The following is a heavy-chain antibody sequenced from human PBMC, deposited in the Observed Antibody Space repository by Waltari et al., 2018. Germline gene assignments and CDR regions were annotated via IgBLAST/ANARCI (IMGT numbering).Heavy chain of an antibody. D-gene: IGHD4-17*01. CDR3: ARDFKDYGDANGEGEDDAFDI. CDR2: IYYSGST. Sequence: QVQLQESGPGLVKPSETLSLTCTVSGGSISSYYWSWIRQPPGKGLEWIGYIYYSGSTTYNPALKSRVTISVDTSKNQFSLKLSSVTAADTAVYYCARDFKDYGDANGEGEDDAFDIWGQGTMVTVSS. V-gene: IGHV4-59*01. J-gene: IGHJ3*02. CDR1: GGSISSYY.